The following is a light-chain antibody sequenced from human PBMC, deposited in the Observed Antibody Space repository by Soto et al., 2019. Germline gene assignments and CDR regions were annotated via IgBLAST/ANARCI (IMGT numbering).Light chain of an antibody. Sequence: DIQMTQSPSTLSASVGDRVTITCRASQSISSWLAWYQQKPGTAPKLLIYKASTLQSGVPSRFSGSGSGTEFTLTISSLQPDDSATYYCQQYNDNSTFGQGTK. V-gene: IGKV1-5*03. CDR2: KAS. J-gene: IGKJ1*01. CDR3: QQYNDNST. CDR1: QSISSW.